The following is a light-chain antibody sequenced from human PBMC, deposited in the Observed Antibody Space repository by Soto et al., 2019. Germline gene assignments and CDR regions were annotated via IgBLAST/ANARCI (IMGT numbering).Light chain of an antibody. J-gene: IGKJ1*01. V-gene: IGKV1-9*01. Sequence: DIQLTQSPSFLSASVGDRVTITCRASQGISSYLAWYQQKPGKAPKLLIYAASTLQSGVPSRFSGSGSGTEYTLTISSLQPEDFATYYCQQLNRYPLTFGQGTKVEIK. CDR1: QGISSY. CDR2: AAS. CDR3: QQLNRYPLT.